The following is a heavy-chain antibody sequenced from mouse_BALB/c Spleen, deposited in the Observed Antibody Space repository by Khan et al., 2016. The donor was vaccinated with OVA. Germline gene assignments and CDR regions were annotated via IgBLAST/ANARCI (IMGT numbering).Heavy chain of an antibody. D-gene: IGHD1-2*01. Sequence: VQLKESGPDLVKTGASVKISCKASGYSFTAYYMNWVKLSHGKSLEWIGRINPNTDNTNYNQKFKGKAILTVDTSSSTAYMELSSLASEDSAVYIWARAYGFFAYWGQGTLVTVSA. CDR3: ARAYGFFAY. J-gene: IGHJ3*01. V-gene: IGHV1-26*01. CDR2: INPNTDNT. CDR1: GYSFTAYY.